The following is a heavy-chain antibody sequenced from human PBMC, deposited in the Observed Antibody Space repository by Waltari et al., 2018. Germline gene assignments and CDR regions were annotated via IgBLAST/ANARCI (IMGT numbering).Heavy chain of an antibody. CDR1: GFTFGEYA. CDR3: CRSLTVSGAKYYFDF. CDR2: IRSKSLGGTR. D-gene: IGHD1-26*01. J-gene: IGHJ4*02. V-gene: IGHV3-49*04. Sequence: EVQLVDSGGGLVQPGQSLTLSCTTSGFTFGEYAVTWVRQAPGKGLEWVGFIRSKSLGGTREFAASVKGRFSISRDDSRGVAFLQMNSLETGDTGVYYCCRSLTVSGAKYYFDFWGQGALVTVSS.